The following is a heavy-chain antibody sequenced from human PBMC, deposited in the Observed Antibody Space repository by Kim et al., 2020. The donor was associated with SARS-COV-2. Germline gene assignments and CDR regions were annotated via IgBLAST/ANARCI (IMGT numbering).Heavy chain of an antibody. CDR3: ARGGSTTVVKPPCH. CDR2: INTDGRTT. Sequence: GGSLRLSCSASGFTFSSYWMHWVRQVPGKGLVWVSHINTDGRTTNYADSVKGRFTISRDNAKNTVYLQMNSLRDEDTGVYYCARGGSTTVVKPPCHWGQGPVVTVSS. CDR1: GFTFSSYW. V-gene: IGHV3-74*01. D-gene: IGHD4-17*01. J-gene: IGHJ4*02.